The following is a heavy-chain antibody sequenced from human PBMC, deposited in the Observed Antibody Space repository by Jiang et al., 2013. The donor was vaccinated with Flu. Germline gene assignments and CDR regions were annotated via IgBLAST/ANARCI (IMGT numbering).Heavy chain of an antibody. Sequence: VQLLESGGGLVQPGGSLRLSCAASGFTFSSYAMSWVRQAPGKGLEWVSGISGSGGITYYADSVKGRFTISRDTSKTTLYVQMNSLRAEDTAVYYCAKSLGSTAKPIDYWGQGNPGHRLL. CDR1: GFTFSSYA. J-gene: IGHJ4*02. CDR3: AKSLGSTAKPIDY. CDR2: ISGSGGIT. V-gene: IGHV3-23*01. D-gene: IGHD1-26*01.